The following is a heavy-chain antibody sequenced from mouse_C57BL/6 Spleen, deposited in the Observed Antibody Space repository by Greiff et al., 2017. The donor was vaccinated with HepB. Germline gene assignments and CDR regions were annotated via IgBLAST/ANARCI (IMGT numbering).Heavy chain of an antibody. Sequence: QVQLQQSGTELVKPGASVKLSCKASGYTFTSYWMHWVKQRPGQGLEWIGNINPSNGGTNYNEKFKSKATLTVDKSSSTAYMQLSSLTSEDSAVYYCASPRPNSYYFDYWGQGTTLTVSS. D-gene: IGHD4-1*02. J-gene: IGHJ2*01. CDR3: ASPRPNSYYFDY. V-gene: IGHV1-53*01. CDR2: INPSNGGT. CDR1: GYTFTSYW.